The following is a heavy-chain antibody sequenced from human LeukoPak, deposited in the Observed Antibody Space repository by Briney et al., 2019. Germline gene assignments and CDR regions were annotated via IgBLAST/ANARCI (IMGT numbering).Heavy chain of an antibody. V-gene: IGHV5-51*01. CDR2: IYPGDSDT. J-gene: IGHJ5*02. D-gene: IGHD2-2*01. Sequence: GESLKISCKGSGYSFTSYWIGWVRQMPGKGLEWMGIIYPGDSDTRYSPSFQGQVTISADKSISTAYLQWSSLKASDTAMYYCARRWYCSSTSCPNYNWFDPWGQGTLVPVSS. CDR1: GYSFTSYW. CDR3: ARRWYCSSTSCPNYNWFDP.